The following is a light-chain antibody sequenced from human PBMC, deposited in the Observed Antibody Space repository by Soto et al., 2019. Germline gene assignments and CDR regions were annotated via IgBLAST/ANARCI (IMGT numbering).Light chain of an antibody. J-gene: IGKJ2*01. CDR2: DAS. V-gene: IGKV3-20*01. CDR3: QQYGSSPNT. CDR1: QSVSSSY. Sequence: EIVLTQSPGTLSLSPGERATLSCRASQSVSSSYLAWYQQRPGQAPMLLIYDASSRATGIPDRFSGSGSVTELTLTISRLEAEDFAVYFCQQYGSSPNTFGQGTKVEIK.